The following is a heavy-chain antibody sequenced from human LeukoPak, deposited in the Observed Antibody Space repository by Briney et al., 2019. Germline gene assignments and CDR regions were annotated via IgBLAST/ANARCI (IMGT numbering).Heavy chain of an antibody. CDR3: ARAGEYDFWSGPPRD. CDR1: GGSISSGSYY. Sequence: PSQTLSLTCTVSGGSISSGSYYWSWIRQPAGKGLEWIGRIYTSGSTNYNPSLKCRVTISVDTSKNQFSLKLSSVTAADTAVYYCARAGEYDFWSGPPRDWGQGTLVTVSS. V-gene: IGHV4-61*02. D-gene: IGHD3-3*01. J-gene: IGHJ4*02. CDR2: IYTSGST.